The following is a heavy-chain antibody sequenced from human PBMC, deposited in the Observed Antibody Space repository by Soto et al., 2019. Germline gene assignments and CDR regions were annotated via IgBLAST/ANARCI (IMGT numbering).Heavy chain of an antibody. D-gene: IGHD6-19*01. V-gene: IGHV4-59*01. CDR3: ARRRGWFYWYLDL. Sequence: PSETLSLTCTVSGGSISSYYWSWIRQPPGKGLEWIGYIYYSGSTNYNPSLKSRVTISVDTSKNQFSLKLSSVTAADTAVYYCARRRGWFYWYLDLWGRGPLVTVYS. J-gene: IGHJ2*01. CDR2: IYYSGST. CDR1: GGSISSYY.